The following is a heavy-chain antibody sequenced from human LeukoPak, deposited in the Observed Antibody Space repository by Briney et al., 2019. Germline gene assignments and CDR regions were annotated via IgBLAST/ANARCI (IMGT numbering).Heavy chain of an antibody. V-gene: IGHV1-69*02. J-gene: IGHJ4*02. Sequence: SVKVSCKASGGTFTSYTISWVRQAPGQGLEWMGRIIPILGIANYAQKFQGRVTITADKSTSTAYMELSSLRSEDTAVYYCARSYCSSTSCYSDYWGQGTLVTVSS. CDR3: ARSYCSSTSCYSDY. D-gene: IGHD2-2*01. CDR1: GGTFTSYT. CDR2: IIPILGIA.